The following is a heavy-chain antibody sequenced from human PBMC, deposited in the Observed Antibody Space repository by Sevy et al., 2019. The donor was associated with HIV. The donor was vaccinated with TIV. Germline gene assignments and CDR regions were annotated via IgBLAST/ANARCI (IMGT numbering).Heavy chain of an antibody. CDR2: IDPGDSET. CDR1: GYSFTAYW. J-gene: IGHJ3*02. Sequence: GESLKISCKGSGYSFTAYWIDWVRQVPGKGLEWMGTIDPGDSETRYSPSVQGQVTISADKSLTTAYLQWSSLKASDTAVYYCAIPTGLKVGIDFGTLDIWGQGTMVTVSS. V-gene: IGHV5-51*01. CDR3: AIPTGLKVGIDFGTLDI. D-gene: IGHD4-17*01.